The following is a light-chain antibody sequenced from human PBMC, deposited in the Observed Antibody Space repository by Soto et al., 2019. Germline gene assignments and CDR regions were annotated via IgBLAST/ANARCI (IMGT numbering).Light chain of an antibody. J-gene: IGKJ4*01. CDR2: DAS. CDR1: QSVSTY. V-gene: IGKV3-11*01. CDR3: QQRSNWPPT. Sequence: EIVLTQSPATLHLSPGEGATLSCRASQSVSTYLAWYQQQPGQAPRLLIYDASNRATGIPARFSGSGSGPDFTLTISSLDPEEFAVYYCQQRSNWPPTFGGGAKVEIK.